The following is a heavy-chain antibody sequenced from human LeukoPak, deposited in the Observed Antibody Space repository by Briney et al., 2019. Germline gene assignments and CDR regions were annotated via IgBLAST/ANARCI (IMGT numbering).Heavy chain of an antibody. D-gene: IGHD3-3*01. J-gene: IGHJ4*02. CDR3: ARHRYNTIFGVVLITGFDY. CDR1: GGSISSYY. Sequence: PSETLSLTCTVSGGSISSYYWSWIRQPPGKGLEWIGFIYYSGSTNYNPSLKSRVTISVDTSKNQFSLRLSSVTAADTAVYYCARHRYNTIFGVVLITGFDYWGQGTLVTVSS. CDR2: IYYSGST. V-gene: IGHV4-59*08.